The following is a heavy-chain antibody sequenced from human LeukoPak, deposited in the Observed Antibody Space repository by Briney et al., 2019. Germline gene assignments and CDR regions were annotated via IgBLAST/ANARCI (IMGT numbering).Heavy chain of an antibody. CDR2: MNPNSGNT. V-gene: IGHV1-8*03. CDR1: GYTFTSYD. CDR3: ARGTYGSGSYRGSYYYYYMDV. J-gene: IGHJ6*03. D-gene: IGHD3-10*01. Sequence: ASVKVSCKASGYTFTSYDINWVRQTTGQGLEWMEWMNPNSGNTGYAQKFQGRVTITRNSSISTAYMELSSLISEDTAVYYCARGTYGSGSYRGSYYYYYMDVWGKGTTVTVSS.